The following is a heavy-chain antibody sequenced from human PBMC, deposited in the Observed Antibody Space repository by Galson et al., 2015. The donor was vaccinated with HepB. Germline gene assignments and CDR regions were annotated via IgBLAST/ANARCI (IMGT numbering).Heavy chain of an antibody. D-gene: IGHD3-10*01. J-gene: IGHJ4*02. V-gene: IGHV1-69*13. CDR1: GGTFSSYA. CDR3: AREHLRGGFGDY. Sequence: SVKVSCKASGGTFSSYAISWVRQAPGQGLEWMGGIIPIFGTANYAQKFQGRVTITADESTSTAYMELSSLRSEDTAVYYCAREHLRGGFGDYWGQGTLVTVSS. CDR2: IIPIFGTA.